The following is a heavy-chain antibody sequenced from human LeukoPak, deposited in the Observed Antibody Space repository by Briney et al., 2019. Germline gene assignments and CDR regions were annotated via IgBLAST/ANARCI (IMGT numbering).Heavy chain of an antibody. CDR2: INHSGST. D-gene: IGHD3-22*01. J-gene: IGHJ4*02. CDR3: ARGRRSRNYYDSSGYYYPPFDY. CDR1: GGSFSGYY. V-gene: IGHV4-34*01. Sequence: TPSETLSLTCAVHGGSFSGYYWSWIRHPPGKGLEWIGEINHSGSTNYNPSLKTQVTISVDTSKNQFSLKLSSVTAADTAVYYCARGRRSRNYYDSSGYYYPPFDYWGQGTLVTVSS.